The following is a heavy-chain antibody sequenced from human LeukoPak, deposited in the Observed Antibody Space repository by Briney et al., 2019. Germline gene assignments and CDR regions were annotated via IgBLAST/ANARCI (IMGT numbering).Heavy chain of an antibody. CDR3: AKDGGLWVSAHWGDS. CDR1: GFTFSSYT. V-gene: IGHV3-23*01. J-gene: IGHJ4*02. Sequence: GGSLRLSCAASGFTFSSYTMSWVRQAPGKGLEWVSTITTSDGNTYYADSVKGRFTVSRDNSKNTLYLQMNSLRAEDTAVYYCAKDGGLWVSAHWGDSWGRGTLVTVSS. D-gene: IGHD7-27*01. CDR2: ITTSDGNT.